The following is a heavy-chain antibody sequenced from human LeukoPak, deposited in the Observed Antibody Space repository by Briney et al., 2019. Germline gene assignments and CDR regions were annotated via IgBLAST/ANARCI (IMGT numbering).Heavy chain of an antibody. V-gene: IGHV3-49*04. J-gene: IGHJ4*02. Sequence: GGSLRLSCTASGFTFGDYAMSWVRQAPGKGLEWVGFIRNKAYGGTTEYAASVKGRFTISRDDSKSIAYLQMNSLKTEDTAVYYCTRWKWLDFDYWGQGTLVTVSS. CDR1: GFTFGDYA. D-gene: IGHD6-19*01. CDR3: TRWKWLDFDY. CDR2: IRNKAYGGTT.